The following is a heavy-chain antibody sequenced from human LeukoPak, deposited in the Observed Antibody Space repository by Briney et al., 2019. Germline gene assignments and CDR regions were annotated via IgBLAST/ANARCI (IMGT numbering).Heavy chain of an antibody. CDR2: INHSGST. CDR3: ARGRGGYSVDYYDY. D-gene: IGHD3-22*01. J-gene: IGHJ4*02. CDR1: GGSFSGYY. V-gene: IGHV4-34*01. Sequence: SETLSLTCAVYGGSFSGYYWSWIRQPPGKGLEWIGEINHSGSTNYNPSLKSRVTISVDTSKNQFSLKLSSVTAADTAVYYCARGRGGYSVDYYDYWGQGTLVTVSS.